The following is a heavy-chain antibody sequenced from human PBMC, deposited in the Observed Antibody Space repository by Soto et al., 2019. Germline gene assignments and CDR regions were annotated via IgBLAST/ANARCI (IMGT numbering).Heavy chain of an antibody. CDR1: GFTFSSFA. Sequence: EMQLLESGGGLVQPGGSLRLSCAASGFTFSSFAMSWVRQAPGKGLDWVSGISGSGGSTYSAESVKSRFTISRDHPKNTLYLQMSSLRAEGTAVYYCARGFSAGKGSPPVFWGQGSLVTVSS. J-gene: IGHJ4*02. D-gene: IGHD6-13*01. V-gene: IGHV3-23*01. CDR2: ISGSGGST. CDR3: ARGFSAGKGSPPVF.